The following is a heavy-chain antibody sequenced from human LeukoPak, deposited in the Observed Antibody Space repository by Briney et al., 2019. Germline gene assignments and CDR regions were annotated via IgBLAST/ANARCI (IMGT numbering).Heavy chain of an antibody. CDR3: AKALFDWLGPDYYYYMDV. Sequence: PGGSLRLSCAASGFTFSSYSINWVRQAPGKGLEWVSSISSSSSYIYYADSVKGRFTISRDNSKNTLYLQMNSLRAEDTAVYYCAKALFDWLGPDYYYYMDVWGKGTTVTVSS. CDR1: GFTFSSYS. J-gene: IGHJ6*03. V-gene: IGHV3-21*01. D-gene: IGHD3-9*01. CDR2: ISSSSSYI.